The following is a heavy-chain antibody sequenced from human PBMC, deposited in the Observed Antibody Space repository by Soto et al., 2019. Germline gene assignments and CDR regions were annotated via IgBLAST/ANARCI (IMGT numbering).Heavy chain of an antibody. J-gene: IGHJ4*02. Sequence: SGPTLVNPTETLTLTCTVSGFSLSNARMGVSWIRQPPGKALEWLAHIFSNDEKSYSTSLKSRLTISKDTSKSQVVLTMTNMDPVDTATYYCARILGDYYDSSGYYYVYFDYWGQGTLVTVSS. CDR3: ARILGDYYDSSGYYYVYFDY. V-gene: IGHV2-26*01. D-gene: IGHD3-22*01. CDR1: GFSLSNARMG. CDR2: IFSNDEK.